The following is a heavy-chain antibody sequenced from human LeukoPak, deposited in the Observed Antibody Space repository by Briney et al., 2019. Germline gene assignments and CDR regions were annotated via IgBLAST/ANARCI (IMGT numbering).Heavy chain of an antibody. J-gene: IGHJ4*02. D-gene: IGHD1-26*01. CDR1: GFTISSYG. V-gene: IGHV3-48*03. CDR2: IHSSGSTI. Sequence: GGSLRLPCAASGFTISSYGMNWVRQAPGKGLEWISYIHSSGSTIYYADSVKGRFTISRDNAKNSLYLQMNSLRAEDTAVYYCVRDKSGCCFDYWGQGTLVTVSS. CDR3: VRDKSGCCFDY.